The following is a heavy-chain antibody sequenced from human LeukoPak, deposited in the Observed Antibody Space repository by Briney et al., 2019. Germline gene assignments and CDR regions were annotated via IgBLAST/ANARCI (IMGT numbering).Heavy chain of an antibody. CDR3: ARYRVAKYFDY. CDR1: GFTFGSYS. D-gene: IGHD1-14*01. CDR2: ISSSSSTI. J-gene: IGHJ4*02. V-gene: IGHV3-48*04. Sequence: PGGSLRLSCAASGFTFGSYSMNWVRQAPGKGLEWVSYISSSSSTIYYADSVKGRFTISRDNAKNSLYLQMNSLRAEDTAVYYCARYRVAKYFDYWGQGTLVTVSS.